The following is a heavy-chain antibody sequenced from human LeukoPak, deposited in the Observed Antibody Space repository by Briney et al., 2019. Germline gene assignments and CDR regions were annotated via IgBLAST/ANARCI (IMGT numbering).Heavy chain of an antibody. D-gene: IGHD3-10*01. CDR3: ARVSYYGSGSYSRAFDI. CDR1: GGSISTYY. CDR2: IYYTGST. V-gene: IGHV4-59*12. J-gene: IGHJ3*02. Sequence: SETLSLTCTVSGGSISTYYWSWIRQPPGKGLEWIGYIYYTGSTNYNPSLKSRLTISVDTSKNQFSLKLSSVTAADTAVYYCARVSYYGSGSYSRAFDIWGQGTMVTVSS.